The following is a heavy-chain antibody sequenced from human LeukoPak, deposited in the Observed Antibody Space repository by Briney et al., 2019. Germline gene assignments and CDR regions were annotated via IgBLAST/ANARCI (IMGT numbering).Heavy chain of an antibody. J-gene: IGHJ4*02. CDR2: IIPIFGTA. V-gene: IGHV1-69*01. CDR3: ARDLGDSFDY. CDR1: GATYSNYA. Sequence: SVTHSRKASGATYSNYAISWVRQAPGQGLEWMGGIIPIFGTASYAQKFQGRVTITADESTSTAYMELSSLRSEDTAVYYCARDLGDSFDYWGQGTLVTVSS. D-gene: IGHD3-10*01.